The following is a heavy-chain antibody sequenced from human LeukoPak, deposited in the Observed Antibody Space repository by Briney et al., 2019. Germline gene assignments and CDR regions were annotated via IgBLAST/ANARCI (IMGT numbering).Heavy chain of an antibody. CDR2: INGKRGDT. V-gene: IGHV1-2*02. Sequence: ASVKVSCKTSGFTFTDHYFHWVRQAPGQGLEWMGWINGKRGDTNYAQKFQDRVTMTRDTSISTFYIQLSSLTADDTAVYYCARDFDWGPDYWGRGTLVTVSS. CDR1: GFTFTDHY. CDR3: ARDFDWGPDY. D-gene: IGHD3-9*01. J-gene: IGHJ4*02.